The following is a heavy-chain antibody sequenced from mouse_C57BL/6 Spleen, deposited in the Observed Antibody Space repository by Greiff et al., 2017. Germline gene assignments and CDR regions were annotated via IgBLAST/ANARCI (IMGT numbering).Heavy chain of an antibody. CDR3: ARHYDYPYAMDY. D-gene: IGHD2-4*01. CDR1: GFTFSSYG. Sequence: DVQLVESGGDLVKPGGSLKLSCAASGFTFSSYGMSWVRQTPDKRLEWVATISSGGSYTYYPDSVKGRFTISRDNAKNTLYLQMSSLKSEDTAMYYCARHYDYPYAMDYWGQGTSVTVSS. J-gene: IGHJ4*01. CDR2: ISSGGSYT. V-gene: IGHV5-6*01.